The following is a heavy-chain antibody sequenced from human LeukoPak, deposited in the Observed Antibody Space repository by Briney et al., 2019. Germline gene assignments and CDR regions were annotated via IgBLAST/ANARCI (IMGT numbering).Heavy chain of an antibody. D-gene: IGHD6-19*01. CDR2: ISSSSSYI. V-gene: IGHV3-21*01. J-gene: IGHJ4*02. CDR3: ATSDGYSSGWVDY. CDR1: GFTFSSYS. Sequence: GGSLRLSCAASGFTFSSYSMKWVRQAPGKGLEWVSSISSSSSYIYYADSVKGRFNISRDNAKNSLYLQMNSLRAEDTAVYYCATSDGYSSGWVDYWGQGTLVTVSS.